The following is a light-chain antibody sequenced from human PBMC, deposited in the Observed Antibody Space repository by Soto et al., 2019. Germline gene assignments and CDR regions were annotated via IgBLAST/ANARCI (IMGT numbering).Light chain of an antibody. CDR2: GVS. V-gene: IGKV3-15*01. CDR1: QSVSSN. CDR3: QQYNNWPPWT. J-gene: IGKJ1*01. Sequence: EIVMTQSPATLSVFPGERATLSCRASQSVSSNLAWYQQKPGQAPRLLIYGVSTRATGIPGRFSGSGSGTEFTLTISSLQSEDFAVYYCQQYNNWPPWTFGQGTKVEIK.